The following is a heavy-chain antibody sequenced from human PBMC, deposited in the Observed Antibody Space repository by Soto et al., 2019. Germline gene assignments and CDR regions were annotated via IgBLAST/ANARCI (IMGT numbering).Heavy chain of an antibody. V-gene: IGHV4-61*01. CDR1: GGSVSSGSYY. CDR2: IYYSGST. D-gene: IGHD2-15*01. CDR3: ARDQVGYCSRGSCYHYYYGMDV. Sequence: SETLSLTCTVSGGSVSSGSYYWSWIRQPPGKGLEWIGYIYYSGSTNYNPSLKSRVTISVDTSKNQFSLKLSSVTAADTAVYYCARDQVGYCSRGSCYHYYYGMDVWGQGTTVTVSS. J-gene: IGHJ6*02.